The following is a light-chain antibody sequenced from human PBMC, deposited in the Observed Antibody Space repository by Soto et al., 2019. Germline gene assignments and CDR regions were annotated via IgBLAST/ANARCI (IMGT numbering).Light chain of an antibody. Sequence: QSALTQPPSVSGSPGQSVTISCTGTSSDVGSYNRVSWYQQPPGTAPKLMIYEVSNRPSGVPDRFSGSKSGNTASLTISGLQAEDEADYYCSSCTSSSTFVLFGGGTKVTVL. V-gene: IGLV2-18*02. CDR3: SSCTSSSTFVL. J-gene: IGLJ2*01. CDR2: EVS. CDR1: SSDVGSYNR.